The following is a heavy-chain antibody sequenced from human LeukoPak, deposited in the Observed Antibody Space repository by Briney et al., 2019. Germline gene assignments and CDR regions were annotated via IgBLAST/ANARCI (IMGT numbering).Heavy chain of an antibody. CDR1: GYSFTSYW. D-gene: IGHD6-19*01. J-gene: IGHJ4*02. CDR2: IYPGDSDT. CDR3: ARRLLAVAGNRGKGCYFDY. V-gene: IGHV5-51*01. Sequence: GETLKISCKGSGYSFTSYWIGWVRQMPGKGLEWMGIIYPGDSDTRYSPSFQGQVTISADKSISTAYLQWSSLKASDTAMYYCARRLLAVAGNRGKGCYFDYWGQGTLVTVSS.